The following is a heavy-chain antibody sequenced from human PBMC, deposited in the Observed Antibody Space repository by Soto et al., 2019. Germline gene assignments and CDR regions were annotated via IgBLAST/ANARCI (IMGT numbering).Heavy chain of an antibody. CDR2: ISDSGST. CDR1: GFTFSNHA. CDR3: ARDPGGHYCTSTSCLYFFDH. D-gene: IGHD2-2*01. V-gene: IGHV3-23*01. J-gene: IGHJ4*02. Sequence: EVQLLESGGALVQPGGSLRLSCAASGFTFSNHAMNWVRQAPGKGLEWVSTISDSGSTYYADSVKGRFTSSRYNSKNTRYMQMNRLRAEDTAVYYCARDPGGHYCTSTSCLYFFDHWGQGTLVIVSS.